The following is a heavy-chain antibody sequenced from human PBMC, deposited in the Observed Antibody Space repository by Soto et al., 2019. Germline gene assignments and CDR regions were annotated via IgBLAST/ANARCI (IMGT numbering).Heavy chain of an antibody. Sequence: GGSLRLSCAASGFTFSNYAMSWVRQAPGKGLEWVSVISGSGGRTYYADSVKGRFTISRDNSKNTLYLQMNSLRAEDTAVYYCAKVDYYDRSGYFAAFDIWGQGTMVTVSS. D-gene: IGHD3-22*01. CDR2: ISGSGGRT. J-gene: IGHJ3*02. CDR3: AKVDYYDRSGYFAAFDI. V-gene: IGHV3-23*01. CDR1: GFTFSNYA.